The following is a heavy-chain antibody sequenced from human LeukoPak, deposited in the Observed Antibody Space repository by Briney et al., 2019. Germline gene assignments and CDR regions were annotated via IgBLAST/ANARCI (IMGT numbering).Heavy chain of an antibody. CDR1: GGTFSSYT. CDR2: IIPILGIA. D-gene: IGHD3-22*01. V-gene: IGHV1-69*04. CDR3: AREGGSSGYYSDY. J-gene: IGHJ4*02. Sequence: ASVKVPCKASGGTFSSYTISWVRQAPGQGLEWMGRIIPILGIANYAQKFQGRVTITADKSTSTAYMELSSLRSEDTAVYYCAREGGSSGYYSDYWGQGTLVTVSS.